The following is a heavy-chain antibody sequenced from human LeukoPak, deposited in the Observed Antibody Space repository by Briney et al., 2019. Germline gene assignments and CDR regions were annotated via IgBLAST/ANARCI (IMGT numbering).Heavy chain of an antibody. V-gene: IGHV3-30*18. D-gene: IGHD3-3*01. CDR3: AKDRRDDFWSGYYTDAFDI. CDR2: ISYDGSNK. J-gene: IGHJ3*02. CDR1: GFTFSSYG. Sequence: PGGSLRLSCAASGFTFSSYGMHWVRQAPGKGLEWVAVISYDGSNKYYADSVKGRFTISRDNSKNTLYLQMDSLRAEDTAVYYCAKDRRDDFWSGYYTDAFDIWGQGTMVTVSS.